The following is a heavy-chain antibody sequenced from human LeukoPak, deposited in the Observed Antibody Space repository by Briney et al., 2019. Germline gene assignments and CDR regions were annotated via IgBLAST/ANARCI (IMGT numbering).Heavy chain of an antibody. V-gene: IGHV1-2*02. Sequence: ASVKVSCKASGYTFTSYGISWVRQAPGQGLEGMGWINPNSGGTNYAQKFQGRVTMTRDTSISTAYMELSRLRSDDTAVYYCARDLFGGWTTFDYWGQGTLVTVSS. J-gene: IGHJ4*02. CDR2: INPNSGGT. CDR3: ARDLFGGWTTFDY. D-gene: IGHD6-19*01. CDR1: GYTFTSYG.